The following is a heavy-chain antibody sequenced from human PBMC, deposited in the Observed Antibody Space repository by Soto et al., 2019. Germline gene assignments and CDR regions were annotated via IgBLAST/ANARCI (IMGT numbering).Heavy chain of an antibody. CDR1: GFTFSDYY. J-gene: IGHJ4*02. V-gene: IGHV3-11*06. CDR3: ARDLRDVLRFLEWSVGLDY. Sequence: PGGSLRLSCAASGFTFSDYYMSWIRQAPGKGLEWVSYISSSSSYTNYADSVKGRFTISRDNAKNSLYLQMNSLRAEDTAVYYCARDLRDVLRFLEWSVGLDYWGQGTLVTVSS. D-gene: IGHD3-3*01. CDR2: ISSSSSYT.